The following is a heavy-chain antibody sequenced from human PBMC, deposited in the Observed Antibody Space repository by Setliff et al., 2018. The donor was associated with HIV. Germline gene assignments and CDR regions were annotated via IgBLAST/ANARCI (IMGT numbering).Heavy chain of an antibody. CDR2: FSQGGVT. D-gene: IGHD6-19*01. Sequence: ASETLSLTCDVSGFSMSNNYYWAWIRRPPGKGLEWIGSFSQGGVTYYNSSLESRVALSMDTSKNQFSLKLRSVFAGDAAMYYCVRDPGYNSGWSGTSFDYWGRGTLVTVSS. CDR1: GFSMSNNYY. V-gene: IGHV4-38-2*02. CDR3: VRDPGYNSGWSGTSFDY. J-gene: IGHJ4*02.